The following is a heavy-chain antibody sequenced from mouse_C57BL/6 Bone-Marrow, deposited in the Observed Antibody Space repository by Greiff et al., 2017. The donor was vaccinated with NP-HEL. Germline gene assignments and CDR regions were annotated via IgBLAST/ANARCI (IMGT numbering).Heavy chain of an antibody. CDR2: IYPRDGST. V-gene: IGHV1-78*01. J-gene: IGHJ3*01. Sequence: VKLMESDAELVKPGASVKISCKVSGYTFTDHTIHWMKQRPEQGLEWIVYIYPRDGSTKYNEKFKGKATLTADKSSSTAYMQLNSLTSEDSAVYFCAILRLLREWGFAYWGQGTLVTVSA. CDR3: AILRLLREWGFAY. D-gene: IGHD1-1*01. CDR1: GYTFTDHT.